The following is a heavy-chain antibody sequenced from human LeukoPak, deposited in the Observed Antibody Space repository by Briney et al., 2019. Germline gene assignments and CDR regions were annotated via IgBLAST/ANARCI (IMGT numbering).Heavy chain of an antibody. CDR3: ARGGPTRPLPHYYMDV. D-gene: IGHD6-6*01. CDR2: INPSGGST. CDR1: GYTFTSYY. Sequence: GASVKVSCKASGYTFTSYYMHWVRQAPGQGLEWMGIINPSGGSTSYAQKFQGRVTMTRDTSASTVYMELSSLRSEDTAVYYCARGGPTRPLPHYYMDVWGKGTTVTVSS. V-gene: IGHV1-46*01. J-gene: IGHJ6*03.